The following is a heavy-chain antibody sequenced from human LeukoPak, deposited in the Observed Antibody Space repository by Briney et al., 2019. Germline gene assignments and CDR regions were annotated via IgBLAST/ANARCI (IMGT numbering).Heavy chain of an antibody. V-gene: IGHV3-48*03. D-gene: IGHD5-18*01. CDR3: ASAPIDAAMDY. J-gene: IGHJ4*02. CDR1: GLTFSSHE. CDR2: ISSSGNII. Sequence: SGGSLRLSYVVSGLTFSSHEMNWVRQAPGKGLEWVSYISSSGNIIYYADSVKGRFTISRDNAKNSLYLQVNSLRAEDTAVYYCASAPIDAAMDYWGQGTLVTVSS.